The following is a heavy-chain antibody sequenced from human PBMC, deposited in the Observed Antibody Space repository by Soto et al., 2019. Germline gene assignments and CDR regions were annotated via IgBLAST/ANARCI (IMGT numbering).Heavy chain of an antibody. CDR1: GFTFSDHY. Sequence: GGSLRLSCAASGFTFSDHYMDWVRQAPGKGLEWVGRSRNRVQSYSTEYAESVKGRFTISRDDSQDSLYLQMNSLKTEDTAVYYCARVLPSGTNYFTEYWGQGTLVTSPQ. D-gene: IGHD3-10*01. CDR3: ARVLPSGTNYFTEY. CDR2: SRNRVQSYST. J-gene: IGHJ4*02. V-gene: IGHV3-72*01.